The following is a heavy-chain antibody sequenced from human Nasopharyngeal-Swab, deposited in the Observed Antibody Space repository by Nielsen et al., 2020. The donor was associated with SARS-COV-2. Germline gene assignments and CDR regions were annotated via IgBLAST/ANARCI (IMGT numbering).Heavy chain of an antibody. J-gene: IGHJ3*02. V-gene: IGHV3-13*01. Sequence: GGSLRLSCAASGFTFSSFEMHWVRQVSGKGLEWVSAIDTTGDTYYPDSVKGRFTISRENAKNSLFLQINSLRVEDTAMYYCARGDGIYCGGGNCNAVDPFEIWGQGTMVTVAS. CDR2: IDTTGDT. CDR1: GFTFSSFE. D-gene: IGHD2-15*01. CDR3: ARGDGIYCGGGNCNAVDPFEI.